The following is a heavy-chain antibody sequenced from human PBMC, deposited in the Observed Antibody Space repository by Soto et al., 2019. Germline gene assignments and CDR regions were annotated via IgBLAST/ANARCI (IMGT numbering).Heavy chain of an antibody. CDR1: GFTFSTYA. D-gene: IGHD4-17*01. CDR2: ISGSGGTT. CDR3: AHPRGYGVFDAYDI. V-gene: IGHV3-23*01. J-gene: IGHJ3*02. Sequence: LRLSCAASGFTFSTYAMNWVRQAPGKGLEWVSAISGSGGTTYNADSVQGRFTISRDNSINTLYLQMNSLRPEDTAVYYCAHPRGYGVFDAYDIWGQGAMVTVSS.